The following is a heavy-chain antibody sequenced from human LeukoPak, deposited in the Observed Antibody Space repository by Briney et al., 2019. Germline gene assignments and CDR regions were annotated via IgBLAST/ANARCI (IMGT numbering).Heavy chain of an antibody. J-gene: IGHJ6*03. D-gene: IGHD5-18*01. CDR1: GVYLSSYY. Sequence: SETLSLTCTVSGVYLSSYYWSWIRPPPGKGLDGIGYIYYRWSTHYTPSLKNRHTVPVDTSENHLSRTRSSVTAADTAVYYCARSEDTAMGGYYYYYYYMDVWGKGTTVTVSS. V-gene: IGHV4-59*01. CDR3: ARSEDTAMGGYYYYYYYMDV. CDR2: IYYRWST.